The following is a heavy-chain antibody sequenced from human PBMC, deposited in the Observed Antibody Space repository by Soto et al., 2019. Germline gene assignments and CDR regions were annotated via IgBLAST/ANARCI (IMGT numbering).Heavy chain of an antibody. CDR3: ARDQGGEFLKGSGMDV. D-gene: IGHD3-10*01. Sequence: QVQLQESGPGLVKPSETLSLTCTVSGDSISRYYWSWIRLSPGKGLEWIGNIYYSGETNYNPSVKSRVTISVEGTMRQCSLKLSSVTVANTAVYYCARDQGGEFLKGSGMDVWGQGTTVTVSS. J-gene: IGHJ6*02. V-gene: IGHV4-59*01. CDR1: GDSISRYY. CDR2: IYYSGET.